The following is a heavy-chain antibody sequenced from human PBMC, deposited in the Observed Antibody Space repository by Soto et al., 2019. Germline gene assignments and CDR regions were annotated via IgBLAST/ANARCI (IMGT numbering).Heavy chain of an antibody. CDR1: GGTFSSLD. CDR3: ARALLSHSYDSGGYDSYFHAMDV. J-gene: IGHJ6*02. D-gene: IGHD3-22*01. V-gene: IGHV1-69*06. Sequence: SVKVSCKASGGTFSSLDINWVRQAPGQGLEWMGGIIPISETTNYAQIFQGRVSIVADISTSTAYIELSRLRSEDTAVYYCARALLSHSYDSGGYDSYFHAMDVWGQGTPVTVSS. CDR2: IIPISETT.